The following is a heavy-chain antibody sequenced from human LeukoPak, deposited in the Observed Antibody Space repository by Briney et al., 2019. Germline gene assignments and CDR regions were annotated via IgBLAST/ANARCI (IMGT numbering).Heavy chain of an antibody. Sequence: SETLSLTCTVSGGSISSSSYYWGWIRQPPGKGLEWIGSIYHSGSAYYNPSLKSRVTISVDTSKNQFSLKLSSVTAADTAVYYCARDGGGAAGWGQGTLVTVSS. D-gene: IGHD4-23*01. CDR2: IYHSGSA. V-gene: IGHV4-39*07. CDR1: GGSISSSSYY. CDR3: ARDGGGAAG. J-gene: IGHJ4*02.